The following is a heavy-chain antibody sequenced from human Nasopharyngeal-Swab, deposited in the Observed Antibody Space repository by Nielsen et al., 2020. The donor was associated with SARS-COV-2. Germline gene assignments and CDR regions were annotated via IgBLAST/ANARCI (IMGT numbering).Heavy chain of an antibody. V-gene: IGHV3-21*04. CDR3: ARDTRGSGDWLLYGAFDI. Sequence: GGSLRLSCAASGFTFSAYRMNWVRQAPGKGLEWVSSINSLSTYIHYVDLVKGRFTISRDNAKSSLYLQMNSLRAEDTAVYYCARDTRGSGDWLLYGAFDIWGQGTMVTVSS. CDR1: GFTFSAYR. J-gene: IGHJ3*02. CDR2: INSLSTYI. D-gene: IGHD3/OR15-3a*01.